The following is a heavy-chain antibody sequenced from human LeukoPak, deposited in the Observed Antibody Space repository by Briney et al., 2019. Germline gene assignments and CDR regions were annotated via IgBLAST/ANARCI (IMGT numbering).Heavy chain of an antibody. CDR1: GYSFTSYW. CDR2: IYPGDSGT. D-gene: IGHD5-18*01. J-gene: IGHJ5*02. Sequence: GESLKISCKGSGYSFTSYWIGWVRQMPGKGLEWMGIIYPGDSGTRYSPSFQGQVTISADKSISTAYLQWSSLKASDTAMYYCARPIAGYSYGTLDNWFDPWGQGTLVTVSS. CDR3: ARPIAGYSYGTLDNWFDP. V-gene: IGHV5-51*01.